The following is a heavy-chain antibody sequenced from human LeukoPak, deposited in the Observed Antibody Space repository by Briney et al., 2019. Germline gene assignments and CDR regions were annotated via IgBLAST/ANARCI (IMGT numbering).Heavy chain of an antibody. CDR1: GFTSSSYW. V-gene: IGHV3-7*05. D-gene: IGHD6-19*01. J-gene: IGHJ4*02. CDR2: IKQDGSEK. Sequence: GGSLRLSCAASGFTSSSYWMSWVRQAPGRGLEWAGNIKQDGSEKYYVDSVEGRFTISRDNAKNSLYLQMNSLRVEDTAVYYCARDTGAVTGIEDYFDYWGQGTLVTVSS. CDR3: ARDTGAVTGIEDYFDY.